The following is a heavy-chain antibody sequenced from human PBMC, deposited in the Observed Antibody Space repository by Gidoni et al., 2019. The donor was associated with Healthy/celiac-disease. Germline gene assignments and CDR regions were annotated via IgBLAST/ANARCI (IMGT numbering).Heavy chain of an antibody. V-gene: IGHV3-33*01. CDR2: IWYDGSNK. D-gene: IGHD3-9*01. Sequence: QVQLVASGGGVVQPGRSLRLSCAASGFTFSRYGMHWGRQAPGKGLEWVAVIWYDGSNKYYADSVKGRFTISRDNSKNTLYLQMNSLRAEDTAVYYCARAQDILTGYRLLDNPDYWGQGTLVTVSS. J-gene: IGHJ4*02. CDR1: GFTFSRYG. CDR3: ARAQDILTGYRLLDNPDY.